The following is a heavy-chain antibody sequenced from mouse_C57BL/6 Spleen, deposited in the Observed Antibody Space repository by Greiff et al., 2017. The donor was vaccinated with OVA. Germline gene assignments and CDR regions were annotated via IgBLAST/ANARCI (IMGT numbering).Heavy chain of an antibody. CDR2: ISSGGDYI. CDR1: GFTFSSYA. CDR3: TRDQSYGYFDV. J-gene: IGHJ1*03. V-gene: IGHV5-9-1*02. Sequence: EVHLVESGAGLVKPGGSLKLSCAASGFTFSSYAMSWVRQTPEKRLEWVAYISSGGDYIYYADTVKDRFTISRDNARNTLYLQMSSLKSEDTAMYYCTRDQSYGYFDVWGTGTTVTVSS.